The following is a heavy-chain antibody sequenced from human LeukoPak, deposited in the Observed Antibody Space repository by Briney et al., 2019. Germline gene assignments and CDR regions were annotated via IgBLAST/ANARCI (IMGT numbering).Heavy chain of an antibody. CDR1: GFILSHFG. V-gene: IGHV3-33*06. Sequence: PGTSLSLASETAGFILSHFGMHWVRPAPNKGLEWVGVIWSDATNKYYADSVKGRFTISRDNFRRTVSLEMNSLRAEDTAVYYCAKDAQRVFDYSNTLEHWGQGSLVIVSS. CDR3: AKDAQRVFDYSNTLEH. J-gene: IGHJ5*02. D-gene: IGHD4-11*01. CDR2: IWSDATNK.